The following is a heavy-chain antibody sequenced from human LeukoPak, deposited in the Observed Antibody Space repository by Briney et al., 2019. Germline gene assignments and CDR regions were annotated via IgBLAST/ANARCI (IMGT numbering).Heavy chain of an antibody. J-gene: IGHJ5*02. D-gene: IGHD1-26*01. Sequence: GGSPRLSCAASGFTFSSYAMSWVRRAPGKGLECVSAISGSGGSTYYADSVKGRFTISRDNSKNTLYLQMNSMRAEDTAVYYCGKDLVGATPLRSFNNWFDPGGQGTLVTVSS. V-gene: IGHV3-23*01. CDR3: GKDLVGATPLRSFNNWFDP. CDR1: GFTFSSYA. CDR2: ISGSGGST.